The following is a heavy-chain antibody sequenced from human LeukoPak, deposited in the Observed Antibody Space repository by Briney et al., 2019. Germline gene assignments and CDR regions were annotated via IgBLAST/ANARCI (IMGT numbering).Heavy chain of an antibody. V-gene: IGHV3-72*01. Sequence: GGSLRLSCAASGFTFSDHYMDWAGQAPGKGLEWVGRPRDKANSYTTDYAASVKGRFTISRDESKNSVYLQVNSLKTEDTGVYYCARATGSSWRHFDYWGQGTLVTVSS. CDR3: ARATGSSWRHFDY. D-gene: IGHD6-13*01. J-gene: IGHJ4*02. CDR1: GFTFSDHY. CDR2: PRDKANSYTT.